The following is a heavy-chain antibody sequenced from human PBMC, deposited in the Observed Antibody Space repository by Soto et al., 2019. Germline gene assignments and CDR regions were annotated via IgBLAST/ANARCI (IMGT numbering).Heavy chain of an antibody. CDR2: IWYDGSNK. CDR3: ARDGGSYYGRDY. Sequence: QVQLVESGGGVVQPGRSLRLSCAASGFTFSSYGMHWVRQAPGKGLEWVAVIWYDGSNKYYADSVKGRFTISRDNSKNTLYLQMNSLRAEDTAVYYCARDGGSYYGRDYWGQGTLVTVSS. D-gene: IGHD1-26*01. CDR1: GFTFSSYG. J-gene: IGHJ4*02. V-gene: IGHV3-33*01.